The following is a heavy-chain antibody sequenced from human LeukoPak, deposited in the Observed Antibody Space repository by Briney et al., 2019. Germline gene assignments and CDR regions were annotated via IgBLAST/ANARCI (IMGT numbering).Heavy chain of an antibody. CDR2: ISGSRSNI. Sequence: GGSLRLSCAASGFTFSGYSMNWVRQAPGKGLEWVSYISGSRSNIYYADSVKGRFTISRDNAKNSLYLQMNSLTDEDTAIYYCARVTRGSTRGFDYWGQGTLVTVS. V-gene: IGHV3-48*02. CDR3: ARVTRGSTRGFDY. CDR1: GFTFSGYS. D-gene: IGHD2/OR15-2a*01. J-gene: IGHJ4*02.